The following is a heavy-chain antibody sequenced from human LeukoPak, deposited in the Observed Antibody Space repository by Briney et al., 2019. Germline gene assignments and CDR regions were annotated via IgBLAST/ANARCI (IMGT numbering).Heavy chain of an antibody. V-gene: IGHV4-59*08. D-gene: IGHD1-26*01. J-gene: IGHJ4*02. CDR3: VRHLESPYSGTYGF. CDR1: GVSISGYY. CDR2: IYYRGST. Sequence: SETLSLTCTVSGVSISGYYLSGVRQPPGEELEGLGYIYYRGSTNYKPSLMSRVTISVDTSKSHFSLKLSSVTAADTAVYYCVRHLESPYSGTYGFWGQGTLVTVSS.